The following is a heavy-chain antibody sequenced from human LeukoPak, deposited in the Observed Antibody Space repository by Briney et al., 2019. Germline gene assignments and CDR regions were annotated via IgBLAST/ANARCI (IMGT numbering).Heavy chain of an antibody. V-gene: IGHV3-23*01. Sequence: GGSLRLSCAASGFTFRSYDMSWVRQAPGKGLEWVSDITGTGGNTYYADSVKGRFTISRDNSKNTLYLQMNSLRDEDTAVYYRAKVKDTSGSRFDYWGQGTLVTVSS. CDR1: GFTFRSYD. CDR3: AKVKDTSGSRFDY. CDR2: ITGTGGNT. D-gene: IGHD3-22*01. J-gene: IGHJ4*02.